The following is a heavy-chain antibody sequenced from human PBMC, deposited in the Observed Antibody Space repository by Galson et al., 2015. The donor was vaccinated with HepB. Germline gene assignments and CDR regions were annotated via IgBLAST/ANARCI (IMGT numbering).Heavy chain of an antibody. Sequence: SVKVSCKASGGTFSSCAISWVRQAPGQGLEWMGGIIPIFGTANYAQKFQGRVTITADESTSTAYMELSSLRSEDTAVYYCATPRKRSSGPLPYDAFDIWGQGTMVTVSS. CDR3: ATPRKRSSGPLPYDAFDI. D-gene: IGHD6-19*01. CDR2: IIPIFGTA. V-gene: IGHV1-69*13. CDR1: GGTFSSCA. J-gene: IGHJ3*02.